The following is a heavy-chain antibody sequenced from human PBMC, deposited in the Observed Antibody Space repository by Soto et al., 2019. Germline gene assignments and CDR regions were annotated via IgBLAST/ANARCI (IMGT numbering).Heavy chain of an antibody. J-gene: IGHJ4*02. D-gene: IGHD3-9*01. V-gene: IGHV4-39*01. CDR1: GDSINSDKYY. CDR2: IYYRGNT. CDR3: ARLEGLATISYYFDS. Sequence: QLQESGPGLVKPSETLSLTCSVSGDSINSDKYYWGWIRQPPGKGLEWIGSIYYRGNTYYNPSPRTLFTIPLDKSKNQFSLRLNSVTAADSAVYFCARLEGLATISYYFDSWGQGAQVTVSS.